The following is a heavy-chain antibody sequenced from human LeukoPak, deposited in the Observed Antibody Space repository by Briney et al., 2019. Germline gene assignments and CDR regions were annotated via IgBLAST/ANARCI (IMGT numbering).Heavy chain of an antibody. CDR1: GYTFTSYA. Sequence: GASVKVSCKASGYTFTSYAMHWVRQAPGQGLEWMGWINAGNGNTKYSQKFQGRVTITRDTSASTAYMELSSLRSDDTAVYYCARDNILIAARPSAFDIWGQGTMVTVSS. V-gene: IGHV1-3*01. J-gene: IGHJ3*02. CDR3: ARDNILIAARPSAFDI. D-gene: IGHD6-6*01. CDR2: INAGNGNT.